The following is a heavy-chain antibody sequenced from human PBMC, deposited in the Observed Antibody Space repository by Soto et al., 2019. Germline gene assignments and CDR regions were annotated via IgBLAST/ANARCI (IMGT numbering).Heavy chain of an antibody. Sequence: GASVKVSCKASGYTFTSYFISWVRQAPGQGLEWMGWISAYNGNTNYAQKLQGRVTIFVDTSKNQFSLKLTSVTAADTALYYCARAYFDRSDYTTNWFDPWGQGTLVTVSS. CDR3: ARAYFDRSDYTTNWFDP. CDR1: GYTFTSYF. CDR2: ISAYNGNT. D-gene: IGHD3-22*01. V-gene: IGHV1-18*01. J-gene: IGHJ5*02.